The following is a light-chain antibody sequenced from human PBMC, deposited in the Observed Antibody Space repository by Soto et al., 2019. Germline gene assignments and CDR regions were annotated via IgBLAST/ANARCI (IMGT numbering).Light chain of an antibody. Sequence: AIQLTQSPSSLSASVRDRVTITCRASQGISGALAWYQQKPGKAPKLLIYDASTLESGVPSRFSGSGSGTDFTLTISSLQPEDFAAYYCQQFNTYPFTFGPGTKVDIK. CDR1: QGISGA. CDR2: DAS. V-gene: IGKV1-13*02. J-gene: IGKJ3*01. CDR3: QQFNTYPFT.